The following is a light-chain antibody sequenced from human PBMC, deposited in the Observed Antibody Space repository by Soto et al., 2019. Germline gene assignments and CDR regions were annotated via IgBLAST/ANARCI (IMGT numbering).Light chain of an antibody. CDR3: HKYNSAPRT. V-gene: IGKV1-27*01. CDR1: QGISNY. Sequence: DSQMTPSPSCLSRCVVGRVSMTYRASQGISNYLAWYQQKPGKVPKLLIYAASTLQSGVPSRCSGSGSGTDFTLTISSLQPEDVATYYCHKYNSAPRTVGQGPQVDI. J-gene: IGKJ1*01. CDR2: AAS.